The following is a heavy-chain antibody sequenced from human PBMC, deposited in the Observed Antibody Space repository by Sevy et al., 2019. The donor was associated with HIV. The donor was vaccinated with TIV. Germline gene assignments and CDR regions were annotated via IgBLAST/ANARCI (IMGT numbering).Heavy chain of an antibody. CDR1: GFTFNIYG. CDR3: AKDAYCHGVTCYGGLGH. CDR2: IWYDGSRE. J-gene: IGHJ4*02. D-gene: IGHD2-15*01. Sequence: GGSLRLSCAASGFTFNIYGMHWVRQAPGKGLEWVAIIWYDGSREYYAHSVKGRFTISRDNSKNTLYLQMSSLRGDDTAVYYCAKDAYCHGVTCYGGLGHWGQGTLVTVSS. V-gene: IGHV3-33*06.